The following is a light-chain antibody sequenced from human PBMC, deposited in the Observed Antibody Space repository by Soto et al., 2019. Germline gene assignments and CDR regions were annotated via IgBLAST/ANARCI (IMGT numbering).Light chain of an antibody. J-gene: IGLJ2*01. CDR2: YND. CDR3: RSYDSSLSGHVV. Sequence: QSVLTQPPSVSGTPGQRVTISCTGSSSNLGSIFDVQWYQQLPGTAPRLLIYYNDNRPSGVPDRFSGSKSGTSASLAITGLQADDEADYYCRSYDSSLSGHVVFGGGTQLTVL. CDR1: SSNLGSIFD. V-gene: IGLV1-40*01.